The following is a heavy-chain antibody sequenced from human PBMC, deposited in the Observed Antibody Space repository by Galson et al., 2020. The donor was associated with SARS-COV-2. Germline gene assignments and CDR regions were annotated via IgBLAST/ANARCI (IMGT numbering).Heavy chain of an antibody. J-gene: IGHJ3*02. CDR2: ISYDGSNK. CDR3: ARAPVRVEITIFGGAPLFPFDI. V-gene: IGHV3-30*01. CDR1: GFTFSSYA. Sequence: GGSLRLSCAASGFTFSSYAMHWVRQAPGKGLEWVAVISYDGSNKYYADSVKGRFTISRDNSKNTLYLQMNSLRAEDTAVYYCARAPVRVEITIFGGAPLFPFDIGGQGTMVPVSS. D-gene: IGHD3-3*01.